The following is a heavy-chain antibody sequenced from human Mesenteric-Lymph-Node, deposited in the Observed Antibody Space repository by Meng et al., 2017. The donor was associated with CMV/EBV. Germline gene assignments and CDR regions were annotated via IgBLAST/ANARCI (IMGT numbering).Heavy chain of an antibody. D-gene: IGHD3-10*01. CDR1: GGSFSGYY. CDR3: APGVGSRSSNWFDP. J-gene: IGHJ5*02. CDR2: IHHSGST. V-gene: IGHV4-34*01. Sequence: QVTLQQWGAGLLKPSETLSLTCAVYGGSFSGYYWNWIRQPPGKGLEWIGEIHHSGSTNYNPSLKRRVTISVDTSKNQFSLKVTSVTAADTAVYYCAPGVGSRSSNWFDPWGQGTLVTVSS.